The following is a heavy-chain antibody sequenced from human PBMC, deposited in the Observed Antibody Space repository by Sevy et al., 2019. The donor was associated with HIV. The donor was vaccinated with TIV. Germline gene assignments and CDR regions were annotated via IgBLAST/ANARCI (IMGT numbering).Heavy chain of an antibody. CDR2: ISYDGNNQ. V-gene: IGHV3-30*18. J-gene: IGHJ5*02. Sequence: GGSLRLSCAASGFTFSNYDMNWVRQAPGKGLEWVALISYDGNNQYYADSVKGRFTISRDNSKNTLYLQMNSLRPEDTAGYYCANLDVEDGTGAWLDHWGQGTLVTVSS. CDR3: ANLDVEDGTGAWLDH. D-gene: IGHD1-26*01. CDR1: GFTFSNYD.